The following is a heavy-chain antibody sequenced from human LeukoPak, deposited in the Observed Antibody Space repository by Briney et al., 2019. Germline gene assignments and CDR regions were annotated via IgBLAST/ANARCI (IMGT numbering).Heavy chain of an antibody. CDR1: GYTFTSYY. CDR2: INPSGGST. V-gene: IGHV1-46*01. Sequence: ASVKVSCKASGYTFTSYYMHWVRQAPGQGLEWMGIINPSGGSTSYAQKFQGRVTMTEDTSTDTAYMELSSLRSEDTAVYYCATVPHIHSSGYFPDYWGQGTLVTVSS. D-gene: IGHD3-22*01. J-gene: IGHJ4*02. CDR3: ATVPHIHSSGYFPDY.